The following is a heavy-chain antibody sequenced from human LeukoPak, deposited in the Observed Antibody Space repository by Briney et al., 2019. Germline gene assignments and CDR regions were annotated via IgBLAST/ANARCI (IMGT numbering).Heavy chain of an antibody. J-gene: IGHJ6*02. CDR2: FSASDGST. CDR1: GFTFSNYA. V-gene: IGHV3-23*01. Sequence: GGSPRLSCAASGFTFSNYAMSWVRLGPGKGLEWVSGFSASDGSTHYADSVKGRFTISRDNSKNTLYLQMNSLRAEDTAVYYCAKDIVPAATRYGMDVWGQGTTVTVSS. CDR3: AKDIVPAATRYGMDV. D-gene: IGHD2-2*01.